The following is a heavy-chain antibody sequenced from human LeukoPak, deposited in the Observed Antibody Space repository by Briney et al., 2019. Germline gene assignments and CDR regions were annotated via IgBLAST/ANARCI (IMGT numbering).Heavy chain of an antibody. D-gene: IGHD2-2*01. CDR1: GFTVSSNY. CDR2: IYSAYNT. CDR3: AKERTLYYYYMDV. V-gene: IGHV3-53*05. J-gene: IGHJ6*03. Sequence: GGSLRLSCAASGFTVSSNYMTWVRQAPGKGLEWVSVIYSAYNTFYSDSVKGRFTISKDNSKNTLYLQMNSLRAEDTAVYYCAKERTLYYYYMDVWGKGTTVTVSS.